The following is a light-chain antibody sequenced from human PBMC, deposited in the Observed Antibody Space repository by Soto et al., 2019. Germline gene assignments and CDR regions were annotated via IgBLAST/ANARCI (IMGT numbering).Light chain of an antibody. J-gene: IGKJ5*01. CDR1: QTISSW. CDR2: KAS. CDR3: QQYNTYST. V-gene: IGKV1-5*03. Sequence: IHSTQSPSTLFGSVVNRVTITCRASQTISSWLAWYQQKPGKAPKLLIYKASTLKSGVPSRFSGSGSGTEFTLTISSLQPDDFATYYCQQYNTYSTFGQGTRLEIK.